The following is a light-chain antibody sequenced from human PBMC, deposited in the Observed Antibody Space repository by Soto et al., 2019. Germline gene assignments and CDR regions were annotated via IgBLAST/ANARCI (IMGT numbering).Light chain of an antibody. CDR3: QQGYSTPLT. J-gene: IGKJ1*01. CDR2: AAS. CDR1: QSISSY. V-gene: IGKV1-39*01. Sequence: DIQMTQSPSSLSASVGDRVTITCRSSQSISSYLNWYQQKPGKAPKLLIYAASSLQSGVPSRFSGSGSGTDFTLTISSLQPEDFATYYCQQGYSTPLTCGQGTKVEIK.